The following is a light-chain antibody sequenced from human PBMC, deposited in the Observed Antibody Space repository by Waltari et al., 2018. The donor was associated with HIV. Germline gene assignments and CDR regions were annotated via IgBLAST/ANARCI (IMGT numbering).Light chain of an antibody. CDR1: ETVSSY. CDR3: QQRTNWRT. Sequence: IMLTQSPATLSVSPGCIPTLSGRPSETVSSYASWQQKRAGPAPRLLVDDASKRATGIQERCSGSGAGKDFTITISSLEHEVAAVYYRQQRTNWRTFGQGTKVEI. J-gene: IGKJ1*01. CDR2: DAS. V-gene: IGKV3-11*01.